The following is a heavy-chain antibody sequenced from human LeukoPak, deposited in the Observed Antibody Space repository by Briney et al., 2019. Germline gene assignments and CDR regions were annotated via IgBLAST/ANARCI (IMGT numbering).Heavy chain of an antibody. CDR3: AVATIKDYFDY. Sequence: GGSLRLSCAASGFTFSSYEMNWVRQAPGKGLECVSYISSSGSTIYYADSVKGRFTISRDNAKNSLYLQMNSLRAEDTAVYYCAVATIKDYFDYWGQGTLVTVSS. CDR2: ISSSGSTI. CDR1: GFTFSSYE. V-gene: IGHV3-48*03. D-gene: IGHD5-24*01. J-gene: IGHJ4*02.